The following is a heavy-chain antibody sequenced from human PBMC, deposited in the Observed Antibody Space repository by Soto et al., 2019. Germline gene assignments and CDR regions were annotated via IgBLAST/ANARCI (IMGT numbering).Heavy chain of an antibody. CDR3: AHNLYSSSATYFDY. V-gene: IGHV2-5*01. D-gene: IGHD6-6*01. CDR2: IYWNDDI. Sequence: SGPTLVNPTQTLTLTCTFSGFSLSTSRMGVGWIRQPPGKALEWLALIYWNDDIRYTPSLKSRLTITKDTSKNQVVLTMTNMDPVDTATYYCAHNLYSSSATYFDYWGQGALVTVSS. CDR1: GFSLSTSRMG. J-gene: IGHJ4*02.